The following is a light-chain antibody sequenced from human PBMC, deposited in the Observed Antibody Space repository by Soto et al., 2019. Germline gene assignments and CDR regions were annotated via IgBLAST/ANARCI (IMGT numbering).Light chain of an antibody. CDR2: GAS. V-gene: IGKV3-20*01. J-gene: IGKJ3*01. CDR3: QQYGRSSFP. Sequence: EIVLTQSPGTLSLSPGERATLSCRASQSVSSSYLAWYQQKPGQAPRLLIYGASSRATGIPDRFSGSGSGTVFTLTISRLEPEDFAVYYCQQYGRSSFPFGSGTKVDI. CDR1: QSVSSSY.